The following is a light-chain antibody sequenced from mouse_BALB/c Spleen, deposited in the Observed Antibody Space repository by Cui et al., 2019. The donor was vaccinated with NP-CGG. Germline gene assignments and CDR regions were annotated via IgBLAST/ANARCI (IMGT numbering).Light chain of an antibody. V-gene: IGLV1*01. Sequence: QAVVPQESTLTTSPGETVTLTCRSSTGAVTTSNYANWVQEKPDNLFNGLIGGTNNRAPGVPARFSGSLIGDKAALTITGSQTEDEAIYFCALWYSNHWVFGGGTKLTVL. J-gene: IGLJ1*01. CDR1: TGAVTTSNY. CDR2: GTN. CDR3: ALWYSNHWV.